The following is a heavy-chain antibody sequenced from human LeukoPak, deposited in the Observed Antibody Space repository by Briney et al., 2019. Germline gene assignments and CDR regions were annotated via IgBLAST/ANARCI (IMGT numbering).Heavy chain of an antibody. CDR2: VSWNSGSI. CDR1: GFTFDDYA. V-gene: IGHV3-9*01. J-gene: IGHJ6*03. D-gene: IGHD3-16*01. CDR3: AKGDRSYYHYMDV. Sequence: GGSLRLSCAASGFTFDDYAMHWVRQAPGKGLEWVSGVSWNSGSIGYADSVKGRFTISRDNAKNSLYLQMNSLRAEDTALYYCAKGDRSYYHYMDVWGKGTTVTVSS.